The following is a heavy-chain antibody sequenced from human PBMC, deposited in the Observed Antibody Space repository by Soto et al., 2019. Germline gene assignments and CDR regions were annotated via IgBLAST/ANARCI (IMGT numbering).Heavy chain of an antibody. CDR2: IYPGDSET. J-gene: IGHJ4*02. Sequence: PGESLKISCRGSGYNFANYWIAWVRQMPGKGLEWMGIIYPGDSETRYSPSFQGQVTISADKSISTAYLQWSSLKASDTAMYYCARNRVDSAFDYWGQGVLVTVSS. CDR3: ARNRVDSAFDY. D-gene: IGHD2-2*01. CDR1: GYNFANYW. V-gene: IGHV5-51*01.